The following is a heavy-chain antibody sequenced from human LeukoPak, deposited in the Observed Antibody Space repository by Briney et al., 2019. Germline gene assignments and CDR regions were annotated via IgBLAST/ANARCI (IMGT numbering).Heavy chain of an antibody. D-gene: IGHD3-3*01. CDR1: GFTFSNAW. CDR3: ARGFLDFDS. Sequence: GGSLRLSCAASGFTFSNAWLHWVRQAPGKGLEWVALIWYDGSNTYYADSVKGRFTISRDDSKNTVYLQMNSLRAEDTALYYCARGFLDFDSWGQGTLVIVSS. V-gene: IGHV3-33*08. CDR2: IWYDGSNT. J-gene: IGHJ4*02.